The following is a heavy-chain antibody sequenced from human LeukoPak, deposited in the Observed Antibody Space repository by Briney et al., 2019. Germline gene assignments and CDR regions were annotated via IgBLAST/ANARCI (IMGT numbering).Heavy chain of an antibody. CDR2: TYYRSKWYN. J-gene: IGHJ4*02. CDR1: GDNVSSNSAA. CDR3: ARSFRTRGIAAAAVDY. D-gene: IGHD6-13*01. V-gene: IGHV6-1*01. Sequence: SQTLSLTCAISGDNVSSNSAAWNWIRQSPSRGLEWLGRTYYRSKWYNDYAVSVKSRITINPDTSKNQFSLQLNSVTPEDTAVYYCARSFRTRGIAAAAVDYWGQGTLVTVSS.